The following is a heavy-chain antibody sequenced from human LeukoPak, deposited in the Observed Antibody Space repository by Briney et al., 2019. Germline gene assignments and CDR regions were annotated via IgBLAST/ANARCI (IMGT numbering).Heavy chain of an antibody. J-gene: IGHJ4*02. CDR1: GFTFSSYG. D-gene: IGHD3-16*01. CDR3: ARDHLRTFVDY. CDR2: IWYDGSNK. V-gene: IGHV3-33*01. Sequence: GRSLRLSCAASGFTFSSYGMHWVRQAPGKRLEWVAVIWYDGSNKYYADSVKGRFTISRDNSKNTLYLQMNSLRAEDTAVYYCARDHLRTFVDYWGQGTLVTVSS.